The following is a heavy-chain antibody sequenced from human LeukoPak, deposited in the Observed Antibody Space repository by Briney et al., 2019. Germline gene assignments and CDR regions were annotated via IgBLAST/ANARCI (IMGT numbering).Heavy chain of an antibody. Sequence: PGRSLRLSCAASGFTFDDYAMSWVRQAPGKGLEWVSTISGSGGSTYYADSVKGRFTISRDNSKNTLYLQMNSLRAEDTAVYYCARGDTAMAPGYFDLWGRGTLVTVSS. D-gene: IGHD5-18*01. V-gene: IGHV3-23*01. J-gene: IGHJ2*01. CDR1: GFTFDDYA. CDR3: ARGDTAMAPGYFDL. CDR2: ISGSGGST.